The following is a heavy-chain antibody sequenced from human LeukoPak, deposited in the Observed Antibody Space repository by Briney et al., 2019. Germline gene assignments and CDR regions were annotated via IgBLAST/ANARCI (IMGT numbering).Heavy chain of an antibody. CDR2: ISTTSSYI. CDR3: AREGGSDYPYYNYYYMDV. J-gene: IGHJ6*03. V-gene: IGHV3-21*01. D-gene: IGHD1-26*01. CDR1: GFIFSSYS. Sequence: GGSLRLSCAASGFIFSSYSMNWVRQAPGKGLEWVSSISTTSSYIYYADSLRDRFTISRDNAKSSPYLQMNSLRAEDTAVYYCAREGGSDYPYYNYYYMDVWGKGTTVTVSS.